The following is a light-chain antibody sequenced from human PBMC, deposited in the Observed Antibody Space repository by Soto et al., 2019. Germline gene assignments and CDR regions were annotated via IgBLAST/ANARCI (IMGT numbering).Light chain of an antibody. J-gene: IGKJ1*01. CDR2: DAS. CDR1: QSISNW. CDR3: QQYNTNPLT. Sequence: DIQMTQSPSTLSASVGDRVTITCRASQSISNWLAWYQQRPGKAPKLLIYDASRLESGVPSRFSGSGSGTEFTLTISSLQPDDFATHFCQQYNTNPLTFGRGTKVDIK. V-gene: IGKV1-5*01.